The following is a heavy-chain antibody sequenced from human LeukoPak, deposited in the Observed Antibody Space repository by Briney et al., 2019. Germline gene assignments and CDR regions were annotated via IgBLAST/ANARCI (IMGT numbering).Heavy chain of an antibody. CDR2: VYYSGST. V-gene: IGHV4-39*07. D-gene: IGHD1-26*01. CDR3: ARDSAYSGSYYGKGSFDY. J-gene: IGHJ4*02. CDR1: GGSISSSGYY. Sequence: PSETLSLTCAVSGGSISSSGYYWGWIRQPPGKGLEWIGSVYYSGSTYYNPSLKSRVTISVDTSKNQFSLKLSSVTAADTALYYCARDSAYSGSYYGKGSFDYWGQGTLVTVSS.